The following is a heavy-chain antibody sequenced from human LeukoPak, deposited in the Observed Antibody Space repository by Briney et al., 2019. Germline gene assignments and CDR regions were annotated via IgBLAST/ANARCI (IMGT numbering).Heavy chain of an antibody. J-gene: IGHJ3*02. V-gene: IGHV3-30*18. CDR3: AKDQSRGVLWFGENPRDAFDI. Sequence: GGSLRLSCAASGFTFSSYGMHWVRQAPGKGLEWVAVMSYDGSNKYYADSVKGRFTISRDNSKNTLYLQMNSLRAEDTAVYYCAKDQSRGVLWFGENPRDAFDIWGQGTMVTVSS. CDR2: MSYDGSNK. D-gene: IGHD3-10*01. CDR1: GFTFSSYG.